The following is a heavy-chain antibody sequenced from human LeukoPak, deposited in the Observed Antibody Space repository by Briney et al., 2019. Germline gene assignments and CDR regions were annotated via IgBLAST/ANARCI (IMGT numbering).Heavy chain of an antibody. CDR2: TSGGGSNT. CDR1: GFTFSDYA. J-gene: IGHJ4*02. D-gene: IGHD6-19*01. V-gene: IGHV3-23*01. CDR3: AKGGWSSYFDY. Sequence: GGSLRLACAASGFTFSDYAMSWVRQAPGKGLEWVSATSGGGSNTYYADSVKGRFTISRDNFKNTLYLQMNSLRADDTALYYCAKGGWSSYFDYWGQGTLVTVSS.